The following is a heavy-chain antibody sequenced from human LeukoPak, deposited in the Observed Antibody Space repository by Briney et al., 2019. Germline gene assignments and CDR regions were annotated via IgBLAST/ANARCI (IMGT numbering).Heavy chain of an antibody. Sequence: PSETLSLTCAVYGGSFSGYYWSWIRQPPGKGLEWIGEINHSGSTNYNPSLKSRVTISVDTSKNQMSLKLSSVTAADTAVYYCARKSASYMDVWGKGTTVTISS. J-gene: IGHJ6*03. CDR1: GGSFSGYY. V-gene: IGHV4-34*01. CDR2: INHSGST. CDR3: ARKSASYMDV.